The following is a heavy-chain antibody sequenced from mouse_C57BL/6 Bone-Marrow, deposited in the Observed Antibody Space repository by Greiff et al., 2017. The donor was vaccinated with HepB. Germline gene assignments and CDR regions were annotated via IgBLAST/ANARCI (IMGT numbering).Heavy chain of an antibody. J-gene: IGHJ3*01. CDR3: TSYYGSSY. Sequence: EVQLQQSGAELVRPGASVKLSCTASGFNIKDDYMHWVKQRPEQGLEWIGWIDPANGDTEYASKFQGKATITVGTSSNTAYLQLSSLTSEDTAVYYCTSYYGSSYWGQGTLVTVSS. CDR1: GFNIKDDY. D-gene: IGHD1-1*01. V-gene: IGHV14-4*01. CDR2: IDPANGDT.